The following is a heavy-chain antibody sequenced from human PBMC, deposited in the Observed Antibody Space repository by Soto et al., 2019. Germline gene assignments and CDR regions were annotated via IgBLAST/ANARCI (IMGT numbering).Heavy chain of an antibody. CDR1: GFTFSSSA. V-gene: IGHV1-58*01. Sequence: ASVKVSCKTSGFTFSSSAVHWVRQARGHRLRWIGWIDVGSANANYAQMLQERVTISRDMSTSTAYMELSSLRTEDTAVYYCGGIRQPPGNGLEWIGSIYYSGSTYYNPSLKSRVTISVDTSKNQFSLKLSSVTAADTAVYYCARVRREFDTSGPVDYWGQG. J-gene: IGHJ4*02. CDR2: IDVGSANA. CDR3: GGIRQPPGNGLEWIGSIYYSGSTYYNPSLKSRVTISVDTSKNQFSLKLSSVTAADTAVYYCARVRREFDTSGPVDY. D-gene: IGHD1-26*01.